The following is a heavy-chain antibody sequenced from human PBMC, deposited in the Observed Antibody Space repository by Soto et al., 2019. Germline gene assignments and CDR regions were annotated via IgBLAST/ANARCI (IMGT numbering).Heavy chain of an antibody. D-gene: IGHD4-17*01. CDR1: GFTFSNFG. CDR3: ARLNTGWYFDF. J-gene: IGHJ2*01. Sequence: QVQLVESGGGVVQPGRSLRLSCAASGFTFSNFGMHWVRQAPGKGLEWVAVIWYDGSNEYYPDSVKGRFTISRDNSKNTLYLQMNSLRAEDTAVYYCARLNTGWYFDFWGRGTLFTVSS. CDR2: IWYDGSNE. V-gene: IGHV3-33*01.